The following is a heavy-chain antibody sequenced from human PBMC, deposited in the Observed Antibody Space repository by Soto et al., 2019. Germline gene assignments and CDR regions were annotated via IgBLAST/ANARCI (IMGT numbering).Heavy chain of an antibody. D-gene: IGHD2-15*01. CDR3: ARGLGYCSGGSCQNHYYYYMDV. J-gene: IGHJ6*03. V-gene: IGHV4-34*01. CDR1: GGSFSGYY. Sequence: SETLSLTCAVYGGSFSGYYWSWIRQPPGKGLEWIGEINHSGSTNYNPSLKSRVTISVDTSKNQFSLKLSSVTAADTAVYYCARGLGYCSGGSCQNHYYYYMDVWGKGTTVTVSS. CDR2: INHSGST.